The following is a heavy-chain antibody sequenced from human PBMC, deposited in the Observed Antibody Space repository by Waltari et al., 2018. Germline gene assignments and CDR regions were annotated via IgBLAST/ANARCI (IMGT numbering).Heavy chain of an antibody. D-gene: IGHD3-22*01. V-gene: IGHV4-34*01. J-gene: IGHJ3*02. CDR2: INHSGST. CDR1: GGSFSGYY. CDR3: ARPRTPSYYYDSSAFDI. Sequence: QVQLQQWGAGLLKPSETLSLTCAVYGGSFSGYYWSWIRQPPGKGLEWIGEINHSGSTNYNPSLKSRVTISVDTSKNQFSLKLSSVTAADTAVYYCARPRTPSYYYDSSAFDIWGQGTMVIVSS.